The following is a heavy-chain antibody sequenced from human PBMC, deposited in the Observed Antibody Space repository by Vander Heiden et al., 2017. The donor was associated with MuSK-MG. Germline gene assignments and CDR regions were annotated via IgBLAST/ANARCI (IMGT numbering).Heavy chain of an antibody. CDR1: GFSFTSYT. D-gene: IGHD2-2*02. V-gene: IGHV1-18*01. J-gene: IGHJ3*01. CDR2: INAYNGNT. CDR3: ASGIHFYTKTFDL. Sequence: QVQLLQSGAEVKKPGASVKVSCTASGFSFTSYTISWVRQAPRQGLEWMGWINAYNGNTNYAQKFQGRVTMTTDTSTSTAYMELRSLRSDDTAVYYCASGIHFYTKTFDLWGQGTMVTVSS.